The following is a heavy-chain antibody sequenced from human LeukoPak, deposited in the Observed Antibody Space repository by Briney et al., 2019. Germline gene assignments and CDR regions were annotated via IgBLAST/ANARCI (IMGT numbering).Heavy chain of an antibody. CDR3: ARDLRGYTWLLHFDY. D-gene: IGHD5-12*01. Sequence: GASVKVSCKASGYTFTGYYMHWVRQAPGQGLEWMGWINPNSGGTNYAQKIQGRVTMTTDTSTSTAYMELRSLRSDDTAVYYCARDLRGYTWLLHFDYWGQGTLVTVSS. CDR1: GYTFTGYY. CDR2: INPNSGGT. J-gene: IGHJ4*02. V-gene: IGHV1-2*02.